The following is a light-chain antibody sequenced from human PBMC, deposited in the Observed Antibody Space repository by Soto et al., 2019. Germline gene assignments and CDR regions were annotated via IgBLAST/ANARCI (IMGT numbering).Light chain of an antibody. J-gene: IGLJ1*01. CDR2: EVS. CDR1: SSDVGGYNY. CDR3: SSYAGSNNLKV. V-gene: IGLV2-8*01. Sequence: QSALTQPPSASGSPGQSVTISCTGTSSDVGGYNYVSWYQQHPGKAPKLMIYEVSNQPSGVPDRFSGSKSGNTASLTVSGLQAEDEADYYCSSYAGSNNLKVFGTGTKVTVL.